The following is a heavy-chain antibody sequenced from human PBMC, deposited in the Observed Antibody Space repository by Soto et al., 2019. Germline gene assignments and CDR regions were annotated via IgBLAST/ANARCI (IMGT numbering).Heavy chain of an antibody. CDR2: ISAYNGNT. J-gene: IGHJ6*02. CDR1: GYTFTSYG. CDR3: ARVYCSSTSCYEYYYGMDV. V-gene: IGHV1-18*01. Sequence: ASVKVSCKASGYTFTSYGISWVRQAPGQGLEWMGWISAYNGNTNYAQKLQGRVTMTTDTSTSTAYMELRSLRSDDTAVYYCARVYCSSTSCYEYYYGMDVWGQGTTVTVSS. D-gene: IGHD2-2*01.